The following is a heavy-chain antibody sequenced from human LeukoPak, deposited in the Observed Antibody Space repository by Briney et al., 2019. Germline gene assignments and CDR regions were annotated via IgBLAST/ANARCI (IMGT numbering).Heavy chain of an antibody. CDR1: GGSISSYY. D-gene: IGHD6-13*01. V-gene: IGHV4-59*01. CDR2: IYYSGSTGRSI. CDR3: AGSTIAAAGNVEY. Sequence: SETLSLTCTVSGGSISSYYWSWIRQAPGRGLEWIGYIYYSGSTGRSINYNPSLKSRVTISVDTSKNQFSLKLSSVTAADTAMYYCAGSTIAAAGNVEYWGQGTLVTVSS. J-gene: IGHJ4*02.